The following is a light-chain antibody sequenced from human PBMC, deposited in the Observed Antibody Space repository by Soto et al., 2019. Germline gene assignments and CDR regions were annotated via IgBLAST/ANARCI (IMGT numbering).Light chain of an antibody. J-gene: IGKJ1*01. CDR1: QSVSTY. CDR3: QQYGSSPLT. CDR2: DAS. V-gene: IGKV3-20*01. Sequence: EILMTQSPATLSVSPGERATLSCRASQSVSTYLAWYQQKPGQAPRLLMYDASNRATGIPARFSGSGAGTDFTLTISRLEPEDFAVYYCQQYGSSPLTFGQGTKVDIK.